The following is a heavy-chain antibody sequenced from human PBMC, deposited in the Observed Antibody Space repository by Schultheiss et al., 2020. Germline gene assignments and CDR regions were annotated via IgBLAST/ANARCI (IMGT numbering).Heavy chain of an antibody. J-gene: IGHJ4*02. CDR1: GFTFSSYG. V-gene: IGHV3-23*01. CDR2: ISGSGGST. CDR3: AKARRDYYYDSSYLYYADFDY. D-gene: IGHD3-22*01. Sequence: GGSLRLSCAASGFTFSSYGMHWVRQASGKGLEWISAISGSGGSTYYADSVKGRFTISRDNSKNTLYLQMNSLRAEDTAVYYCAKARRDYYYDSSYLYYADFDYWGQGTLVTVSS.